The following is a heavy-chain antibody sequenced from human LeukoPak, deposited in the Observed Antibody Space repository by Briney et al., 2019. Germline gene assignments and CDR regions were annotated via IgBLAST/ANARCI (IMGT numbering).Heavy chain of an antibody. J-gene: IGHJ3*02. CDR3: ATLLGYCSGGSCSHAFDI. V-gene: IGHV4-59*01. Sequence: PSETLSLTCTVSGGSISSYYWSWIRQPPGKGLEWIGYIYYSGSTNYNPSLKSRVTISVDTSKNQFSLKLSSVTAADTAVYYCATLLGYCSGGSCSHAFDIWGQGTMVTVSS. CDR1: GGSISSYY. CDR2: IYYSGST. D-gene: IGHD2-15*01.